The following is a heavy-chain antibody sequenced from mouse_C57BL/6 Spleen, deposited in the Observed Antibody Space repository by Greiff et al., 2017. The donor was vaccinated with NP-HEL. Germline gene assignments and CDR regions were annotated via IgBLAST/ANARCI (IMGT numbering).Heavy chain of an antibody. J-gene: IGHJ3*01. CDR2: ISSGGDYI. CDR1: GFTFSSYA. D-gene: IGHD2-5*01. V-gene: IGHV5-9-1*02. Sequence: EVKLVESGAGLVKPGGSLKLSCAASGFTFSSYAMSWVRQTPEKRLEWVAYISSGGDYIYYADTVKGRFTISRDNARNTQYLQMSSLKSEDAAMYYCTREDYSNPFAYWGQGTLVTVSA. CDR3: TREDYSNPFAY.